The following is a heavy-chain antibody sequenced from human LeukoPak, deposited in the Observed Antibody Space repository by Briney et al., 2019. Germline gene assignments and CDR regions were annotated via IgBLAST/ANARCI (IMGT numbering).Heavy chain of an antibody. D-gene: IGHD2-21*02. V-gene: IGHV1-24*01. CDR2: FDPEDGET. CDR3: ATVRLGGDCYGPKW. Sequence: ASVKVSCKVSGYTLTELSMHWVRQAPGKGLEWMGGFDPEDGETIYARKFQGRVTMTEDTSTDTAYMELSSLRSEDTAVYYCATVRLGGDCYGPKWWGQGTLVTVSS. CDR1: GYTLTELS. J-gene: IGHJ4*02.